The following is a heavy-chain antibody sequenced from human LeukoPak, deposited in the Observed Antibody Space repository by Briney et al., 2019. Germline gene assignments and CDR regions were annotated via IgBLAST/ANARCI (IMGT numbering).Heavy chain of an antibody. Sequence: GGSLRLSCAASEFTFGNYNMNWVRQAPGRGLEWVSSISSSSSYMYYADSVEGRFTISRDNSENRLYLQINSLRAEDTAVYYCAKGYYYGSGSYYPFDVWGQGTTVTVSS. CDR3: AKGYYYGSGSYYPFDV. CDR2: ISSSSSYM. D-gene: IGHD3-10*01. V-gene: IGHV3-21*01. J-gene: IGHJ6*02. CDR1: EFTFGNYN.